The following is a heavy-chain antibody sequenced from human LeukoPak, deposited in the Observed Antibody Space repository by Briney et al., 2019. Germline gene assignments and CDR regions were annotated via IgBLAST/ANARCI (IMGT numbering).Heavy chain of an antibody. J-gene: IGHJ5*02. D-gene: IGHD6-6*01. CDR1: EGTFSSYT. Sequence: GSSVKVSCKASEGTFSSYTISWVRQAPGQGLEWMGRIIPILGIANYAQKFQGRVTITADKSTSTAYMELSGLRSEDTAVYYCARALAAPNNWFDPWGQGTLVTVSS. CDR3: ARALAAPNNWFDP. V-gene: IGHV1-69*02. CDR2: IIPILGIA.